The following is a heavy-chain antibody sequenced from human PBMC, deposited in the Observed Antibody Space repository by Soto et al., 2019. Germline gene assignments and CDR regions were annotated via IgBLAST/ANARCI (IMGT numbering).Heavy chain of an antibody. J-gene: IGHJ4*02. CDR3: AREQGYGYYRVADY. D-gene: IGHD1-26*01. CDR2: IAYDGSEI. V-gene: IGHV3-30*19. CDR1: GFTLSGHG. Sequence: QVQLVESGGGVVQRGRSLRLSCVASGFTLSGHGMHWVRQAPGKGLEWVAVIAYDGSEIHYSDSVKGRFTISRDTSKNMVYLQMNSLKTEDTAMYYCAREQGYGYYRVADYWGQGTLVTVSS.